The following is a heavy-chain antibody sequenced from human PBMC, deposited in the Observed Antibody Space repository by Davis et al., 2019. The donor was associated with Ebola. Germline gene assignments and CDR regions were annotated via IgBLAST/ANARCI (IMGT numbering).Heavy chain of an antibody. CDR3: ATHARGEDYYFYGMDV. D-gene: IGHD2-8*01. V-gene: IGHV3-30*03. CDR1: GFTFRSYG. CDR2: VSFDGNYK. J-gene: IGHJ6*02. Sequence: GGSLRLSCAASGFTFRSYGMHWVRQAPGKGLEWVAVVSFDGNYKHYADSVKGRFTISRDNSKNTLYLQMNSLRAEDTAVYYCATHARGEDYYFYGMDVWGQGTTVAVSS.